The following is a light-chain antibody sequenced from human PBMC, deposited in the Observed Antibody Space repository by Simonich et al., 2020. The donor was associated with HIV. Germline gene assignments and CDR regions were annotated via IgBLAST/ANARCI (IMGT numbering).Light chain of an antibody. CDR2: DAS. CDR3: HQYNHRPLT. J-gene: IGKJ4*01. V-gene: IGKV3-15*01. Sequence: EIVMTQSPATLSVSPGERANISCRASQSVSSTLAGYQQKPGQAPRLLIYDASNRATGIPARFSGSWSGTEFTLTISSMQSEDIATYYCHQYNHRPLTFGGGTKVEMK. CDR1: QSVSST.